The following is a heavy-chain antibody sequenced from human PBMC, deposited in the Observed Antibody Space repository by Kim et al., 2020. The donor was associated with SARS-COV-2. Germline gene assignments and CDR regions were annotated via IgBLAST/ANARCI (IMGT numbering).Heavy chain of an antibody. Sequence: ASVKVSCKASGYTFTSYYMHWVRQAPGQGLEWMGIINPSGGSTSYAQKFQGRVTMTRDTSTSTVYMELSSLRSEDTAVYYCARDWGACGGDCYSLDYWGQGTLVTVSS. CDR1: GYTFTSYY. V-gene: IGHV1-46*01. CDR2: INPSGGST. D-gene: IGHD2-21*02. J-gene: IGHJ4*02. CDR3: ARDWGACGGDCYSLDY.